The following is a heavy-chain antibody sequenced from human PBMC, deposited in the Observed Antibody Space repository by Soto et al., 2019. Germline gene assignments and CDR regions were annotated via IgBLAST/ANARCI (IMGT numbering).Heavy chain of an antibody. V-gene: IGHV3-49*03. Sequence: QAGESLRLSCSPSGFTFGDYAMNCFRQAPGKGLEWVGFIKSKAFGGTPEYAASVKGRFTISRDDSMSIAYLQMNSLKTDDTAVYYCTRDHYGRGFSSGAFDSWGQGT. CDR3: TRDHYGRGFSSGAFDS. CDR2: IKSKAFGGTP. CDR1: GFTFGDYA. D-gene: IGHD5-18*01. J-gene: IGHJ4*02.